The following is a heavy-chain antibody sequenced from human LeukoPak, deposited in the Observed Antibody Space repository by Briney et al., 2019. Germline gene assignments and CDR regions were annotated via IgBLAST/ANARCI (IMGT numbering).Heavy chain of an antibody. CDR3: ARVRGSGAAGFDY. CDR1: GYTFTSYA. Sequence: ASVKVSCKASGYTFTSYAMHWVRQAPGQRLEWMGWINAGNGNTKYSQKFQGRVTTTRDTSASTAYMELSSLRSEDTAVYYCARVRGSGAAGFDYWGQGTLVTVSS. V-gene: IGHV1-3*01. CDR2: INAGNGNT. D-gene: IGHD3-10*01. J-gene: IGHJ4*02.